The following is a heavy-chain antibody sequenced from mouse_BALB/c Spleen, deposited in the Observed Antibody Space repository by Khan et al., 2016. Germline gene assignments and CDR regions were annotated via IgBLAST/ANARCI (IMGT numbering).Heavy chain of an antibody. D-gene: IGHD1-1*02. Sequence: QVQLKESGPELVRPGESVKISCKGSGYTFTDYAMHWVKQSHAKSLEWIGVISIYYDNTNYNQQFKGKATMNVDKSSSTAYMELARLTSEDSAIYYCASGNYFDYWGQGTTLTVSS. V-gene: IGHV1S137*01. CDR3: ASGNYFDY. J-gene: IGHJ2*01. CDR2: ISIYYDNT. CDR1: GYTFTDYA.